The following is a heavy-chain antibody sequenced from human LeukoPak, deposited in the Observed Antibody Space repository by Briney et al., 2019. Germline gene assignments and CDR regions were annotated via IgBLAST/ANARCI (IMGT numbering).Heavy chain of an antibody. D-gene: IGHD2-2*01. CDR1: GFTFSSYS. CDR2: ISSSSYI. Sequence: GGSLRLSCAASGFTFSSYSMNWVRQAPGKGLEWVSSISSSSYIYYADSVKGRFTISRDNSKNTLYLQMNSLRAEDTAVYYCAKPPPIVVVPAADYWGQGTLVTVSS. CDR3: AKPPPIVVVPAADY. V-gene: IGHV3-21*04. J-gene: IGHJ4*02.